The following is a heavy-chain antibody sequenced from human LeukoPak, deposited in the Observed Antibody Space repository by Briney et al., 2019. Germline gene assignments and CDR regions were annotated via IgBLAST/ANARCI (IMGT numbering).Heavy chain of an antibody. V-gene: IGHV4-34*01. CDR2: IYHSGST. D-gene: IGHD5-12*01. CDR1: GGSFSGYY. Sequence: SETLSLTCAVYGGSFSGYYWSWIRQPPGKGLEWIGEIYHSGSTYYNPSLKSRLTISVDTSKNQFSLKLNSLTAADTAVYYCAREARGMATNAHDAFDIWGQGTMVTVSS. J-gene: IGHJ3*02. CDR3: AREARGMATNAHDAFDI.